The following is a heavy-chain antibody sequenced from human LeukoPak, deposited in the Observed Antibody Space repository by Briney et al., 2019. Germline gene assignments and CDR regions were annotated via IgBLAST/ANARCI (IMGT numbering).Heavy chain of an antibody. CDR2: IKYDGSEK. CDR3: ARDSSGEWPIGY. CDR1: GFTFSSKW. Sequence: PGGSLRLSCAASGFTFSSKWMSWVRQAPGKGLEWVANIKYDGSEKYYVDSVKGRFTISRDNAKNSLYLQMNSLRAEDTAVYYCARDSSGEWPIGYWGQGTLVTVSS. V-gene: IGHV3-7*01. D-gene: IGHD3-16*01. J-gene: IGHJ4*02.